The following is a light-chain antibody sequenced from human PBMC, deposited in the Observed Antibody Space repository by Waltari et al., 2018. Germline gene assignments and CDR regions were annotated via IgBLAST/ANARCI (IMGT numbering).Light chain of an antibody. J-gene: IGKJ1*01. V-gene: IGKV3-20*01. CDR2: GTS. Sequence: EIVLTQSPGTLSLCPGERATLSCRASQSVSRALAWYQQKPGQAPRLLIYGTSNRATGIPDRFSGSGSGTDFSLTISRLEPEDVAVYFCQHYVRLPATFGQGTKVEIK. CDR3: QHYVRLPAT. CDR1: QSVSRA.